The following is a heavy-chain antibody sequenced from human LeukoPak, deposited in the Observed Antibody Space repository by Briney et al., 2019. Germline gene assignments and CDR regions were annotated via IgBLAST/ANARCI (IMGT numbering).Heavy chain of an antibody. D-gene: IGHD4-17*01. V-gene: IGHV1-24*01. CDR2: FDPEDGET. CDR3: ATGDRTYPPSDYGDYGAYYYYYMDV. Sequence: GASVKVSCKASGYTFTSYDINWVRQAPGKGLEWMGGFDPEDGETIYAQKFQGRVTMTEDTSTDTAYMELSSLRSEDTAVYYCATGDRTYPPSDYGDYGAYYYYYMDVWGKGTTVTVSS. J-gene: IGHJ6*03. CDR1: GYTFTSYD.